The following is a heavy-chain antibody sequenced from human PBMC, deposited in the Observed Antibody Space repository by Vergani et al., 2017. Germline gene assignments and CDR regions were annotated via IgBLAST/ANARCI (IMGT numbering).Heavy chain of an antibody. CDR2: IHYSGST. CDR3: ASLGSGSYYSAFDY. V-gene: IGHV4-59*01. J-gene: IGHJ4*02. Sequence: QVQLQESGPGLVKPSETLSLTCTVSGGSISSYFWRWIRQPPGKGLEWIGYIHYSGSTNYNPSLKSRVTISLDTSKNQFSLKLSSVTAADTAVYYCASLGSGSYYSAFDYWGQGTLVTVSS. CDR1: GGSISSYF. D-gene: IGHD1-26*01.